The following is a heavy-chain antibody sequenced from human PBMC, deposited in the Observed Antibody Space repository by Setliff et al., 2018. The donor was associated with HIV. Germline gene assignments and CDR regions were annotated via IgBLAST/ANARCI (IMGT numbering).Heavy chain of an antibody. CDR3: VRPLGRSSSQGWFDP. V-gene: IGHV5-51*01. Sequence: PGESLKISCKGSGYYFTTFWIAWVRQMPGKGLEWMGFIYPGDSHTTYSPSFQGQVTISADKSISTAYLQWSSLKASDTAMYYCVRPLGRSSSQGWFDPWGQGTLVTV. CDR1: GYYFTTFW. D-gene: IGHD6-6*01. CDR2: IYPGDSHT. J-gene: IGHJ5*02.